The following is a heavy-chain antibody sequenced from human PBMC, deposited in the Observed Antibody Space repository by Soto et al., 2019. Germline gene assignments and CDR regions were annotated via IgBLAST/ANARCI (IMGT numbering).Heavy chain of an antibody. CDR1: GITVSSDY. J-gene: IGHJ6*03. CDR2: VFAGGAT. Sequence: GGSLRLSCAGSGITVSSDYMSWVRQAPGKGLEWVSIVFAGGATYHADSVKGRFTISRDSAKNTMYLQMNSLRAEDTAVYYCARDPPYYYYMDVWGKGTTVTVSS. V-gene: IGHV3-66*01. CDR3: ARDPPYYYYMDV.